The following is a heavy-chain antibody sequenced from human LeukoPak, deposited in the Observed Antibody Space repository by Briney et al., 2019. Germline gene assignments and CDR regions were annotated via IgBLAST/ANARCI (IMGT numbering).Heavy chain of an antibody. CDR1: GGTFSSYA. J-gene: IGHJ6*03. CDR2: IIPIFGTA. V-gene: IGHV1-69*06. Sequence: GASVKVSCKASGGTFSSYAISWVRQAPGQGLEWMGGIIPIFGTANYAQKFRGRVTITADKSTRTAYMELSSLRAEDTAVYYCARDHSGYDYRPMDVWGKGTTVTISS. D-gene: IGHD5-12*01. CDR3: ARDHSGYDYRPMDV.